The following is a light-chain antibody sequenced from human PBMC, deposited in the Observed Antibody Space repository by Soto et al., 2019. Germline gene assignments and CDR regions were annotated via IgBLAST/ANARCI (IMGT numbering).Light chain of an antibody. CDR1: SSDVGGYNY. V-gene: IGLV2-8*01. CDR2: XXX. Sequence: QSALTQPPSASGSPGQSVTISCTGTSSDVGGYNYVSWYQQHPGKAPXLXIXXXXXXXXXXXDRFXGSKSGXTXSXTVXGXXXXXXXXXYXSSYAGSNNVVFGGGTQLTVL. J-gene: IGLJ2*01. CDR3: SSYAGSNNVV.